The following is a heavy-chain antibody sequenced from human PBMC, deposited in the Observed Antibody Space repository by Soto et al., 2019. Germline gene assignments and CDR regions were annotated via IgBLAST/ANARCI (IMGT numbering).Heavy chain of an antibody. Sequence: ENLSLTCTVSGGSISSYYWSWIRQPPGKGLEWIGYTYYSGSTNYNPSLKSRVTISVDTSKNQFSLKLSSVTAADTAVYYCARRSLGYCSSTSCYLRDAFDIWGQGTMVTVSS. D-gene: IGHD2-2*01. CDR3: ARRSLGYCSSTSCYLRDAFDI. V-gene: IGHV4-59*08. J-gene: IGHJ3*02. CDR2: TYYSGST. CDR1: GGSISSYY.